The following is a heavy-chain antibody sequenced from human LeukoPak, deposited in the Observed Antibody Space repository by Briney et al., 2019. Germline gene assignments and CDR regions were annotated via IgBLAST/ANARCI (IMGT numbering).Heavy chain of an antibody. V-gene: IGHV4-39*07. D-gene: IGHD3-10*01. CDR3: ASNRVLSATAPPGEYGSGGEGNWFDP. J-gene: IGHJ5*02. CDR1: GGSISSSSYY. Sequence: PETLSLTCTVSGGSISSSSYYWGWIRQPPGKGLEWIGSIYYSGSTYYNPSLKSRVTISVDTSKNQFSLKLSSVTAADTAVYYCASNRVLSATAPPGEYGSGGEGNWFDPWGQGTLVTVSS. CDR2: IYYSGST.